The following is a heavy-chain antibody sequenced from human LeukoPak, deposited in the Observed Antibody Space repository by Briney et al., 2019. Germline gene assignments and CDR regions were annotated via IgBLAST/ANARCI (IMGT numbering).Heavy chain of an antibody. V-gene: IGHV3-74*01. CDR2: IASDGSST. Sequence: PGGSLRLSCEASGFTFSSYWMNWVRQAPGKGLVWVSRIASDGSSTPYADSVKGRFSISRDNAKNTLYLQMNSLRVEDTAVYYCARGRPHGNDYWGQGTLVTVSS. J-gene: IGHJ4*02. CDR3: ARGRPHGNDY. CDR1: GFTFSSYW. D-gene: IGHD4-23*01.